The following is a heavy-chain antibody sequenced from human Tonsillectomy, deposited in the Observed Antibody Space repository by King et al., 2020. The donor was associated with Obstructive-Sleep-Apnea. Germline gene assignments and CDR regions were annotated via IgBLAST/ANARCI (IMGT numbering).Heavy chain of an antibody. V-gene: IGHV3-30-3*01. J-gene: IGHJ4*02. CDR2: ISYDGNKK. Sequence: VQLVESGGGVVQPGRSLRLSCAASGFTFSSYFMHWVRQAPGKGLEWVALISYDGNKKYYADSVKGRLTISRDNSKSALFLQMNSLRAEDTAVYYCAYFDSSGYYSYFDYWGQGTLVTVSS. CDR3: AYFDSSGYYSYFDY. CDR1: GFTFSSYF. D-gene: IGHD3-22*01.